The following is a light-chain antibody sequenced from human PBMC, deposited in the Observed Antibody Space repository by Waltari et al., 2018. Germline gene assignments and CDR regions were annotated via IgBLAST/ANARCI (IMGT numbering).Light chain of an antibody. Sequence: EIVLTQSPGTLSLSPGERATLSCRASQIISNNYLAWYQAKTGQAPRLLTYGISHRATGIPDRVSGGGSGTDFTLTISRLEPEDFAVYYCQQFGGSPKYTFGQGTKLEIK. J-gene: IGKJ2*01. CDR2: GIS. CDR1: QIISNNY. CDR3: QQFGGSPKYT. V-gene: IGKV3-20*01.